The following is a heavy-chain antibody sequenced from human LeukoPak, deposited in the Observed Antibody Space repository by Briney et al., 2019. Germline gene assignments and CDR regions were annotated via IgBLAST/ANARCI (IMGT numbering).Heavy chain of an antibody. Sequence: IGNIYSCRSTYYSPSLKSRLTISVETSKNQFSLKLNSVTAADTAVYYCARLSNYDSSGYPFDYWGQGTLVIVSS. CDR2: IYSCRST. V-gene: IGHV4-31*02. D-gene: IGHD3-22*01. J-gene: IGHJ4*02. CDR3: ARLSNYDSSGYPFDY.